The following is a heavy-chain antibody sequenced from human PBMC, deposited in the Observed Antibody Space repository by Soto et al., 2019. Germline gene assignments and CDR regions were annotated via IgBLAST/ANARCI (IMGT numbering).Heavy chain of an antibody. Sequence: QLQLQESGSGLVKPSQTLSLTCAVSGGSISSGGYSWSWIRQPPGKGLEWIGYIYHSGSTYYNPSLKSRVTISVDRSKNQFSLKLSSVTAADTAVYYCARSKTHDYGVWGAFDYWGQGTLVTVSS. J-gene: IGHJ4*02. V-gene: IGHV4-30-2*01. CDR2: IYHSGST. CDR3: ARSKTHDYGVWGAFDY. CDR1: GGSISSGGYS. D-gene: IGHD4-17*01.